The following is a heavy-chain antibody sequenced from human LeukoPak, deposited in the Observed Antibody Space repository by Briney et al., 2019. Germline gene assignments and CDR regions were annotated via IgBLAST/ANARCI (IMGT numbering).Heavy chain of an antibody. CDR2: ISSGSSTI. Sequence: PGGSLRLSCAASGFTFSSYSMNWVRQAPGKGLEWVSYISSGSSTIYYADSVKGRFTISRDNAKNSLYLQMNSPRAEDTAVYYCARWCSSSSCFRGFDYWGQGTLVTVSS. D-gene: IGHD2-2*01. V-gene: IGHV3-48*01. CDR1: GFTFSSYS. J-gene: IGHJ4*02. CDR3: ARWCSSSSCFRGFDY.